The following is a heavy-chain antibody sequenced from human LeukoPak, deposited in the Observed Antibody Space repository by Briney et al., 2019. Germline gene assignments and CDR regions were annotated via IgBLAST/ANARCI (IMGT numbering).Heavy chain of an antibody. CDR2: IYHSGGRFETGST. CDR1: GSSINSGHY. Sequence: PSETLSLTCSVSGSSINSGHYWGWIRQPPGKGLEWIASIYHSGGRFETGSTHYSPSLKSRVTISVDTSKNQLSLMMTSVTAADTAVYYCARNSSGCSFDRWGQGTLVSVPS. D-gene: IGHD6-19*01. V-gene: IGHV4-38-2*02. J-gene: IGHJ4*02. CDR3: ARNSSGCSFDR.